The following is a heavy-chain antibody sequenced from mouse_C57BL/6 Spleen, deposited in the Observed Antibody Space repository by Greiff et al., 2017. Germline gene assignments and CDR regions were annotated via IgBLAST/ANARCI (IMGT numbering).Heavy chain of an antibody. CDR1: GYTFTGYW. CDR3: ASGAYYYGSPLYAMDY. D-gene: IGHD1-1*01. CDR2: ILPGSGST. J-gene: IGHJ4*01. V-gene: IGHV1-9*01. Sequence: QVQLKQSGAELMKPGASVKLSCKATGYTFTGYWIEWVKQRPGHGLEWIGEILPGSGSTNYNEKFKGKATFTADTSSNTAYMQLSSLTTEDSAIYYCASGAYYYGSPLYAMDYWGQGTSVTVSS.